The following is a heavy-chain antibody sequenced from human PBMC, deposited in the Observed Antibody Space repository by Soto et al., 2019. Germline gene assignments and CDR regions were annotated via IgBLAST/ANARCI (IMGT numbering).Heavy chain of an antibody. CDR2: IYHSGST. V-gene: IGHV4-30-2*01. D-gene: IGHD2-21*02. Sequence: QLQLQESGSGLVKPSQTLSLTCAVFGGSISSGGYSWSWIRQPPGKGLEWIGYIYHSGSTYYNPSLKSRVTISVDRSKNQFSLKLSSVTAADTAVYYCARGVDCGGDCYRGWFDPWGQGTLVTVSS. CDR1: GGSISSGGYS. J-gene: IGHJ5*02. CDR3: ARGVDCGGDCYRGWFDP.